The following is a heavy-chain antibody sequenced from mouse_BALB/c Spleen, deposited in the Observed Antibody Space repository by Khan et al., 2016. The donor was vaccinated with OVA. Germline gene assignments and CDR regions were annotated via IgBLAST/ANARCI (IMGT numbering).Heavy chain of an antibody. CDR1: GYSFTGYF. V-gene: IGHV1-20*02. CDR3: ARIYGSDFDY. D-gene: IGHD1-1*01. J-gene: IGHJ2*01. CDR2: INPHIGET. Sequence: VQLQQSGPELVKPGASVKISCKASGYSFTGYFMNWVMQSHGKSLEWIGRINPHIGETFYNQKFKGKATLTVDESSSTAHMEPRSLASEDSAVYYCARIYGSDFDYWGQGTTLTVSS.